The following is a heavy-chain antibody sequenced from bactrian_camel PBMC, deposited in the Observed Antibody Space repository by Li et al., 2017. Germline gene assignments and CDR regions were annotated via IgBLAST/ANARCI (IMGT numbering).Heavy chain of an antibody. CDR3: AATTFSGCLGFNPETYNY. Sequence: HVQLVESGGDSVQAGGSLRLSCVVAEFSKNTKCMGWFRQAPGKDLKDREGVAAADLGGGGSTRVADSMKGRATVSRDNANDKSTMYLQMNSLQPEDTAVYYCAATTFSGCLGFNPETYNYWGQGTQVTVS. CDR2: ADLGGGGST. V-gene: IGHV3S26*01. D-gene: IGHD4*01. J-gene: IGHJ4*01. CDR1: EFSKNTKC.